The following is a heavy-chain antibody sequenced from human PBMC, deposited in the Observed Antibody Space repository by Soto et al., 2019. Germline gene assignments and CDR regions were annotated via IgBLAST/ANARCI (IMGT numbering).Heavy chain of an antibody. J-gene: IGHJ5*02. CDR2: IYATGTT. V-gene: IGHV4-4*07. CDR1: GASISGFY. D-gene: IGHD1-1*01. Sequence: PSETLSLTCTVSGASISGFYWSWIRKSAGKGLEWIGRIYATGTTDYNPSLKSRVMMPVDTSKKQFSLKLRSVTAADTAVYYCVRDGTKTLRDWFDHWGQGISVTVSS. CDR3: VRDGTKTLRDWFDH.